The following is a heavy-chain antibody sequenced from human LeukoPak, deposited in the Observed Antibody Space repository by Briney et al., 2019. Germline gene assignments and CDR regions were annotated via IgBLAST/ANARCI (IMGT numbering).Heavy chain of an antibody. Sequence: SETLSLTCAVSGGSVTSTNWWTWVRQPPGKGLEWIGEVHLDGRTNYNPSLTGRLTLSVDLYENHISLKLTSVTAADTAVYYCAREGGFYRPLDYLGQGTLVTVSS. D-gene: IGHD3-3*01. V-gene: IGHV4-4*02. CDR1: GGSVTSTNW. CDR3: AREGGFYRPLDY. J-gene: IGHJ4*02. CDR2: VHLDGRT.